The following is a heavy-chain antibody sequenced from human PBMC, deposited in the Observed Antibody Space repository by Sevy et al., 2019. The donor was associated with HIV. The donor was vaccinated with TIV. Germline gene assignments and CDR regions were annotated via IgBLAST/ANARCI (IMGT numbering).Heavy chain of an antibody. J-gene: IGHJ4*02. CDR2: ISKSGSTT. Sequence: GGSLRLSCAASGFTFSHHNMNWVRQAPGKGLEWISYISKSGSTTYFAVSVRGRFTISRDNAKNTLFLEMHSLTDEDTAVYYCAREENRELGTIPLDSWGRGIQVTVSS. CDR1: GFTFSHHN. V-gene: IGHV3-48*02. D-gene: IGHD7-27*01. CDR3: AREENRELGTIPLDS.